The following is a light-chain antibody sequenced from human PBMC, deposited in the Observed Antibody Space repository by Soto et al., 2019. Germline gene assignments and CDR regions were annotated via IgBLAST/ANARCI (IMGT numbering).Light chain of an antibody. CDR2: GAS. CDR3: QQYNNWWT. J-gene: IGKJ1*01. CDR1: QSVSSS. V-gene: IGKV3-15*01. Sequence: EIVMTQSPVNLSVSPGETATLSCRASQSVSSSVSWYQQKPGQATRLLIYGASTRATGIPARFSGSGSGTEFTLTISSLQSEDFAVYYCQQYNNWWTFGQGTKVDI.